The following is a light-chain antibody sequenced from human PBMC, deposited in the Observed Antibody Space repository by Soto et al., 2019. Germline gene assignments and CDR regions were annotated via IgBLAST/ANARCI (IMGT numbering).Light chain of an antibody. J-gene: IGKJ4*01. CDR1: QGIGDT. CDR2: DTS. V-gene: IGKV3-15*01. CDR3: QPYTYWLLT. Sequence: VMNQSASTLSVSPEEGATLSCRASQGIGDTLAWYQHKPGQTPRLLIYDTSTRATGVPTRFSGSRSGAEFTLTINILHSEFFAVYYCQPYTYWLLTSGGGTNV.